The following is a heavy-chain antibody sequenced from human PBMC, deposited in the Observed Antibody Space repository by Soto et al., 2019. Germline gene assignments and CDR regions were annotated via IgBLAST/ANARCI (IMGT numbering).Heavy chain of an antibody. CDR1: GFTFDDYA. V-gene: IGHV3-9*01. CDR3: AKDLSLIAAAMDT. Sequence: GGSLRLSCAASGFTFDDYAMHWVRQAPGKGLEWVSGISWNSGSIGYADSVKGRFTISRDNAKNSLYLQMNSLRAEDTALYYCAKDLSLIAAAMDTWGQGTLVTVSS. D-gene: IGHD6-6*01. J-gene: IGHJ5*02. CDR2: ISWNSGSI.